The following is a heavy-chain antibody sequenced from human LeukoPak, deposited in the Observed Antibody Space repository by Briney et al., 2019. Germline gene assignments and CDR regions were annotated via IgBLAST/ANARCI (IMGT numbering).Heavy chain of an antibody. Sequence: ASVTVSCKASGYTFTGYYIHWVRQAPGQGLEWMGRIDPNSGGTNYAQKLQGRVTMTRDTSISTVYMELNKLRSDDTAVYFCARDLTGTTNHWGQGTLVAVSS. CDR1: GYTFTGYY. CDR2: IDPNSGGT. D-gene: IGHD1-20*01. CDR3: ARDLTGTTNH. J-gene: IGHJ5*02. V-gene: IGHV1-2*06.